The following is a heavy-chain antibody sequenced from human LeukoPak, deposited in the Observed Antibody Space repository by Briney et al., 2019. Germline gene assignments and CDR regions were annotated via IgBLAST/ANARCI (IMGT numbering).Heavy chain of an antibody. V-gene: IGHV1-2*02. J-gene: IGHJ5*02. CDR3: AREVPAANYNWFDP. D-gene: IGHD2-2*01. CDR1: GYTFIGYY. Sequence: ASVKVSCKASGYTFIGYYMHWVRQAPGQGLEWMGWINPNSGGTNYAQKFQGRVTITRDTSISTAYMELSRLRSDDTAVYYCAREVPAANYNWFDPWGQGTLVTVSS. CDR2: INPNSGGT.